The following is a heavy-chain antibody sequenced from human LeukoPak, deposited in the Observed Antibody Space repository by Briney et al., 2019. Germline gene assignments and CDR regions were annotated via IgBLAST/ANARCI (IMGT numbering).Heavy chain of an antibody. CDR2: IKQDGSEK. Sequence: PGGSLRLSCAASGFTFSSYWMSWVRQAPGKGLEWVANIKQDGSEKYYVDSVKGRFTISRDNAKNSLYLQMNSLGAEDTAVYYCARDHQLVPTSPSFDYWGQGTLVTVSS. V-gene: IGHV3-7*01. CDR1: GFTFSSYW. J-gene: IGHJ4*02. D-gene: IGHD2-2*01. CDR3: ARDHQLVPTSPSFDY.